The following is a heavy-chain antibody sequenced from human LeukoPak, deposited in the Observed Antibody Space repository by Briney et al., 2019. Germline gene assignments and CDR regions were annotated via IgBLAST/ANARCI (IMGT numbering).Heavy chain of an antibody. CDR2: IYHSGST. CDR3: ARDLDGQFDP. J-gene: IGHJ5*02. D-gene: IGHD5-24*01. CDR1: GYSISSGYY. V-gene: IGHV4-38-2*02. Sequence: SETLSLTCAVSGYSISSGYYWGWIRQPPGKGLGWIGSIYHSGSTYYNPSLKSRVTISVDTSKNQFSLELSSVTAADTAVYYCARDLDGQFDPWGQGTLVTVS.